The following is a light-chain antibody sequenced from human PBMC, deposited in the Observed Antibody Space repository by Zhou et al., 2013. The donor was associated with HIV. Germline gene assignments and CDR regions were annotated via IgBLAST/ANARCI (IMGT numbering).Light chain of an antibody. CDR1: ASNIGSGHD. V-gene: IGLV1-40*01. J-gene: IGLJ3*02. CDR3: SSYTSSGSLV. CDR2: DVS. Sequence: QSVLTQPPSVSGAPGQRVTISCTGSASNIGSGHDVHWYQQLPGKAPKLMIYDVSKWLSGLSNRFSGSKSGNTASLTISGLQAEDEADYYCSSYTSSGSLVFGGGTKLTVL.